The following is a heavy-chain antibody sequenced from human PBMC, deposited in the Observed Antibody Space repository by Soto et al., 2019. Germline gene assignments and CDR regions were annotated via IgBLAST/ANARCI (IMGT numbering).Heavy chain of an antibody. CDR2: ISVSGIIT. V-gene: IGHV3-23*01. Sequence: GGSLRLSCAASGFTFNTYAMNWVRQAPGKGLEWVAEISVSGIITYYAPSVKGRFTISSDSSKNTLYLQMYSLRAEDTAIYYCAKGASGSYYLKGEDFDYWGQGTLVTVSS. D-gene: IGHD1-26*01. J-gene: IGHJ4*02. CDR3: AKGASGSYYLKGEDFDY. CDR1: GFTFNTYA.